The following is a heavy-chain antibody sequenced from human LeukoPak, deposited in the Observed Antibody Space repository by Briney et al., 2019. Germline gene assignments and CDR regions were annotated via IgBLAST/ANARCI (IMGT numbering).Heavy chain of an antibody. J-gene: IGHJ4*02. D-gene: IGHD6-6*01. CDR3: AKGSRSNGYYIDY. Sequence: GGSLKLSCAASGFTFSNFAMTWVRQAPGKGLEWVSTVSGGGDSTNYADSVKGRFTISRDNSKNTGYLQLNSLRAEDTAVYYCAKGSRSNGYYIDYWGQGTLVTVSS. CDR1: GFTFSNFA. V-gene: IGHV3-23*01. CDR2: VSGGGDST.